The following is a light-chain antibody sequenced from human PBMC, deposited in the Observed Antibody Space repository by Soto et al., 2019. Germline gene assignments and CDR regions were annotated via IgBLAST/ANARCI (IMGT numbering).Light chain of an antibody. Sequence: FFSSSQSVSSSLAWYQQKPGQAPRLLIHGASSRATGIPDRFSGSVSGTDFALAISILEPEYFSVYFRQQYGSAPPLTCGGGTKVDIK. CDR2: GAS. J-gene: IGKJ4*01. CDR3: QQYGSAPPLT. V-gene: IGKV3-20*01. CDR1: QSVSSS.